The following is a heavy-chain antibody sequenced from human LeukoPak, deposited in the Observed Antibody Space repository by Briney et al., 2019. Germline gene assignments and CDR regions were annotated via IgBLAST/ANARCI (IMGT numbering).Heavy chain of an antibody. D-gene: IGHD3-10*01. CDR1: VYTFTSYG. CDR3: TRVPELPDY. CDR2: INGHNGNT. Sequence: GASVKVSRKASVYTFTSYGLSWVRQAPAQGLEWMGWINGHNGNTNDSQKFQGRGTMATDTSTSTAYMELRSLRSDDTAVYYWTRVPELPDYWGQGTLVTVSS. J-gene: IGHJ4*02. V-gene: IGHV1-18*01.